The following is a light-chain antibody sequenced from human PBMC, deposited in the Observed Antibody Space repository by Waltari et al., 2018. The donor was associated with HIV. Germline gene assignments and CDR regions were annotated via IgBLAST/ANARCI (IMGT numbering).Light chain of an antibody. CDR2: GNS. CDR1: SSHIGAGYA. Sequence: QSVLTQPPSVSGAPGQRVTISCTGTSSHIGAGYAVHWYQQLPGTAPKLLIYGNSNRPSGVPDRFSGSKSGTSASLAITGLQAEDEADYYCQSYDSSLSGSVVFGGGTKLTVL. CDR3: QSYDSSLSGSVV. J-gene: IGLJ2*01. V-gene: IGLV1-40*01.